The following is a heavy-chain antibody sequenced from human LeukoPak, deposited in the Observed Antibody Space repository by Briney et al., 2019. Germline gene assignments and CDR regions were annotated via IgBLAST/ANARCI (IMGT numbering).Heavy chain of an antibody. D-gene: IGHD6-19*01. V-gene: IGHV3-74*01. J-gene: IGHJ6*02. CDR2: INSDGSST. CDR3: AVAGYYYYYYGMDV. Sequence: GGSLRLSCAASGFTFSNYWMHWVRQAPGKGLVWVSRINSDGSSTTYADSVKGRFTISRDNAKNSLYLQMNSLRDEDTAVYYCAVAGYYYYYYGMDVWGQGTTVTVSS. CDR1: GFTFSNYW.